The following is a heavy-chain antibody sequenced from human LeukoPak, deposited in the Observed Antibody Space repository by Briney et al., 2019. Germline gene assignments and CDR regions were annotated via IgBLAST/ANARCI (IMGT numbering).Heavy chain of an antibody. V-gene: IGHV3-23*01. Sequence: GGSLRLSCAASGFTFSTYSMSWVRQAPGKGLQWVSAISGDGISTYYADSVKGRFTISRDNSKNTLYLQMNSLRAEDTAVYYCAKYSSSWEYNWFDPWGQGTLVTVSS. CDR1: GFTFSTYS. CDR3: AKYSSSWEYNWFDP. D-gene: IGHD6-13*01. J-gene: IGHJ5*02. CDR2: ISGDGIST.